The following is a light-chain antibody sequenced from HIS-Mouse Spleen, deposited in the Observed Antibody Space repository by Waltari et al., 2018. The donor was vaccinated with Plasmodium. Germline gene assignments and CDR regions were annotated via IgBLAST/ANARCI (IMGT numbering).Light chain of an antibody. V-gene: IGKV3-15*01. Sequence: EIVMTQSPATLSVSPGERATLSRRARQSVSSNLAWYQQNPGQAPRLLIYGASTRATGIPARFRGSGSGTEFTLTISSLQSEDFAVYYCQQYNNWSFTFGPGTKVDIK. CDR3: QQYNNWSFT. CDR2: GAS. J-gene: IGKJ3*01. CDR1: QSVSSN.